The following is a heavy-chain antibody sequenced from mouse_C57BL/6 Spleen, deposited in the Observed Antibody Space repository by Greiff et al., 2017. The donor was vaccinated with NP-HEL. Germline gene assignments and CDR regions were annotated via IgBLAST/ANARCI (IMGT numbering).Heavy chain of an antibody. CDR2: IYPGSGST. CDR1: GYTFTSYW. CDR3: AIYYGNYAAMDY. D-gene: IGHD2-1*01. V-gene: IGHV1-55*01. J-gene: IGHJ4*01. Sequence: QVQLQQPGAELVKPGASVKMSCKASGYTFTSYWITWVKQRPGQGLEWIGDIYPGSGSTNYNEKFKSKATLTVDTSSSTAYMQLSSLTSEDSAVYYCAIYYGNYAAMDYWGQGTSVTVSS.